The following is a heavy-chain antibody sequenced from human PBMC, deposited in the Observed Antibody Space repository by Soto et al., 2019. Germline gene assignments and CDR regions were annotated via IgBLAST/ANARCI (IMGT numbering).Heavy chain of an antibody. D-gene: IGHD3-10*01. V-gene: IGHV3-48*01. CDR1: GFTFSSYS. CDR3: ARSAVTMVRGVPPHGWFDP. Sequence: GGSLRLSCAASGFTFSSYSMNWVRQAPGKGLEWVSYISSSSSTIYYADSVKGRFTISRDNAKNSRYLQMNSLGAEDTAVYYCARSAVTMVRGVPPHGWFDPWGQGTLVTVSS. J-gene: IGHJ5*02. CDR2: ISSSSSTI.